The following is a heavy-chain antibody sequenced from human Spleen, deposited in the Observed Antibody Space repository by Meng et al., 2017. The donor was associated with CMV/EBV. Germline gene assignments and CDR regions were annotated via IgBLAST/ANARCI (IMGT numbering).Heavy chain of an antibody. Sequence: TFSTYAMSWVRQAPGKRLEWVSATTGSTTSTYYADSVKGRFTISRDNSKNTLYLQMNSLRAEDTAVYYCAKSKGASSCSGAICYAFDNWGQGALVTVSS. J-gene: IGHJ4*02. CDR1: TFSTYA. V-gene: IGHV3-23*01. CDR3: AKSKGASSCSGAICYAFDN. D-gene: IGHD2-2*01. CDR2: TTGSTTST.